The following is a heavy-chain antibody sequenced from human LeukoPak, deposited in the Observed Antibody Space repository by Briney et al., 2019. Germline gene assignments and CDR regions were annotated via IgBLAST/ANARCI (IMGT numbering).Heavy chain of an antibody. CDR1: GFSIRSTSYY. CDR3: VRAWGDHFYYMDV. D-gene: IGHD2-21*02. Sequence: SETLSLTCTVSGFSIRSTSYYWGWIRQPPGKGMEFIGSLYYSGSTYYNSSLQSRVTISVDTSKNQFSLELRSVTAADTAMYYCVRAWGDHFYYMDVWGKGTTVTVSS. V-gene: IGHV4-39*07. CDR2: LYYSGST. J-gene: IGHJ6*03.